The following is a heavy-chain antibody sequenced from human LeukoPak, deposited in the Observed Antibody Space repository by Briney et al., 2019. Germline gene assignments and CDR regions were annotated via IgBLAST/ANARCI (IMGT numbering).Heavy chain of an antibody. D-gene: IGHD1-1*01. V-gene: IGHV4-59*01. CDR3: ARIPRWNACASAI. J-gene: IGHJ4*02. CDR1: GRSISMYY. Sequence: SETLSLTCTVSGRSISMYYRNWIRQPPGKGLGWIGYIHYSGSTDYNPSLESRVTISLDTSKSQVSLELSSVTAADTPVYYCARIPRWNACASAICGQGTLVTVSS. CDR2: IHYSGST.